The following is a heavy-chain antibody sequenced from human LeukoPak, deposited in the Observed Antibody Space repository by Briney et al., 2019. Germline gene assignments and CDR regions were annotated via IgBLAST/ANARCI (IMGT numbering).Heavy chain of an antibody. J-gene: IGHJ4*02. CDR2: INHSGST. CDR3: ARTLRTTGFDY. Sequence: PSETLSLTCAVYGGTFSGYYWTWIRQPPGKGLEWIGEINHSGSTNYNPSLKSRVTISADTPNNQFSLKLSSVTAADTAEYYCARTLRTTGFDYWGQGTLVTVSS. CDR1: GGTFSGYY. D-gene: IGHD4-17*01. V-gene: IGHV4-34*01.